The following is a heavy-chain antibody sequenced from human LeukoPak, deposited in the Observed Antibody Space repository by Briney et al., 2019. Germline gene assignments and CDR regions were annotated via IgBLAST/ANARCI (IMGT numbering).Heavy chain of an antibody. J-gene: IGHJ4*02. CDR2: ISSSSSYI. CDR1: GFTFSSYS. Sequence: GGSLRLSCAASGFTFSSYSMNWVRQAPGKGLEGVSCISSSSSYIYYADSVKGRFTISRENANNSLYPQMDSLRAEDTAVYYCARGSNGDYLPFDYWGQGTLVTVPS. D-gene: IGHD4-17*01. CDR3: ARGSNGDYLPFDY. V-gene: IGHV3-21*01.